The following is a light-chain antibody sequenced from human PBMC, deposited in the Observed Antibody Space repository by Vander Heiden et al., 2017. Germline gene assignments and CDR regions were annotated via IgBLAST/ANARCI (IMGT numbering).Light chain of an antibody. CDR1: SSNIGAGYD. Sequence: HSVLPQPPSVSGAPGQRVTTSCTGSSSNIGAGYDVHWYKQLPGTAPNLLIYGNSNRPSGVPDRFSGSKSGTSASLAITGLQAEDEADYYCQSYDSSLSGSHVVFGGGTKLTVL. CDR3: QSYDSSLSGSHVV. J-gene: IGLJ2*01. V-gene: IGLV1-40*01. CDR2: GNS.